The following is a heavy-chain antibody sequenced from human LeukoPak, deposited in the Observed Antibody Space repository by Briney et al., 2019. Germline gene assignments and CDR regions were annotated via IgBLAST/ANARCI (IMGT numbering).Heavy chain of an antibody. CDR1: GGSISSYY. CDR2: IYYSGST. V-gene: IGHV4-59*01. CDR3: AREGEAGIDAFDI. Sequence: SETLSLTCTVSGGSISSYYWSWIRQPPGNGLEWIGYIYYSGSTNYNPSLKSRVTISVDTSKNQFSLKLSSVTAADTAVYYCAREGEAGIDAFDIWGQGTMVTVSS. D-gene: IGHD6-19*01. J-gene: IGHJ3*02.